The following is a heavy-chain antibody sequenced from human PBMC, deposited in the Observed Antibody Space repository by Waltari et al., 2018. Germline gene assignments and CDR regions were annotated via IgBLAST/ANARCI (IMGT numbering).Heavy chain of an antibody. CDR3: ARQNIHSYGYGYFDY. D-gene: IGHD5-18*01. V-gene: IGHV5-51*01. CDR1: VYSFASYW. J-gene: IGHJ4*02. CDR2: IYPGDSST. Sequence: EVQLVQSGAEVKKPGESLKISCQGSVYSFASYWIGWVRQMPGKGLEWMGIIYPGDSSTKYSPSFQGQVTISVDTSISTAYLQWSSLKASDTAMYFCARQNIHSYGYGYFDYWGQGTLVTVSS.